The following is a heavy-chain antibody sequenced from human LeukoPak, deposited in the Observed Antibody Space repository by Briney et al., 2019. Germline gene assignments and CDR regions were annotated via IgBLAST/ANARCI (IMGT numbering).Heavy chain of an antibody. Sequence: SVKVSCKASGGTFSSYAISWVRQAPGQGLEWMGGIIPIFGTANYAQKFQGRVTITAGESTSTAYMELSSLRSEDTAVYYCARVGNYDFPFDYWGQGTLVTVSS. CDR3: ARVGNYDFPFDY. J-gene: IGHJ4*02. CDR1: GGTFSSYA. V-gene: IGHV1-69*01. D-gene: IGHD3-3*01. CDR2: IIPIFGTA.